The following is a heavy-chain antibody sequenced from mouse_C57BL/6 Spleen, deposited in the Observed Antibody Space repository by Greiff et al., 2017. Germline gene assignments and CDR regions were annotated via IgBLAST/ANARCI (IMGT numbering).Heavy chain of an antibody. CDR1: GFTFSSYT. V-gene: IGHV5-9*01. Sequence: EVQVVESGGGLVKPGGSLKLSCAASGFTFSSYTMSWVRQTPEKRLEWVATISGGGGNTYYPDSVKGRFTISRDNAKNTLYLQMSSLRSEDTALYYCARHGYYGSSYLFDYWGQGTTLTVSS. J-gene: IGHJ2*01. CDR2: ISGGGGNT. CDR3: ARHGYYGSSYLFDY. D-gene: IGHD1-1*01.